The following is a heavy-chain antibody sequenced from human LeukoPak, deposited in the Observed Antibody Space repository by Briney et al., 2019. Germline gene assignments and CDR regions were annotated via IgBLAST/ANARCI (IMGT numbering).Heavy chain of an antibody. D-gene: IGHD2-15*01. CDR3: ARKALSCFFDY. J-gene: IGHJ4*02. CDR2: IYYSGST. V-gene: IGHV4-59*01. CDR1: GGSISSYY. Sequence: SETLSLTCTVSGGSISSYYWSWIRQPPGKGLEWIGYIYYSGSTNYNPSLKSRVTISVDTSKNQFSLKLSSVTAADTAVYYCARKALSCFFDYWGQGTLVTVSS.